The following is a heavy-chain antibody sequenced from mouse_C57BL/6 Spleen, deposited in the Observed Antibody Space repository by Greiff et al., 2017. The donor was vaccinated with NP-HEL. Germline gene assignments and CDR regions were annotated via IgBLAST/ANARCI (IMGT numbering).Heavy chain of an antibody. Sequence: DVKLVESGAELVRPGASVKLSCTASGFNIKDDYMHWVKQRPEQGLEWIGWIDPENGDTEYASKFQGKATITADTSSNTAYLQLSSLTSEDTAVYYCTTVYYDYFPQFAYWGQGTLVTVSA. J-gene: IGHJ3*01. CDR1: GFNIKDDY. CDR3: TTVYYDYFPQFAY. V-gene: IGHV14-4*01. CDR2: IDPENGDT. D-gene: IGHD2-4*01.